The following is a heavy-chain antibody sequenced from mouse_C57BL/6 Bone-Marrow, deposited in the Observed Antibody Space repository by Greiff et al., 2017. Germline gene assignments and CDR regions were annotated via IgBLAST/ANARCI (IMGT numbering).Heavy chain of an antibody. Sequence: QVQLKESGPGLVAPSQSLSITCTASGFSLTSYAISWVRQPPGKGLEWLGVIWTGGGTNYNSAPKSSVIISNDDSTSQVFLKMNSLQTDDTARYYCARGFITTVVGGYFDVWGTGTTVTVSS. J-gene: IGHJ1*03. CDR3: ARGFITTVVGGYFDV. CDR2: IWTGGGT. D-gene: IGHD1-1*01. V-gene: IGHV2-9-1*01. CDR1: GFSLTSYA.